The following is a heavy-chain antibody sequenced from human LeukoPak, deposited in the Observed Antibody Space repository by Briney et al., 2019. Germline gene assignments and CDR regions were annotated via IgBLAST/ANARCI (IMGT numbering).Heavy chain of an antibody. CDR3: ARGGWFRKQEPDY. CDR2: INSDGSST. D-gene: IGHD2-15*01. V-gene: IGHV3-74*01. J-gene: IGHJ4*02. Sequence: PGGSLRLSCAASGFTFSSYWMRWVRQAPGKGLVWVSRINSDGSSTSYADSVKGRFTISRDNAKNTLYLHMNSLRAEDTAVYYCARGGWFRKQEPDYWGQGTLVTVSS. CDR1: GFTFSSYW.